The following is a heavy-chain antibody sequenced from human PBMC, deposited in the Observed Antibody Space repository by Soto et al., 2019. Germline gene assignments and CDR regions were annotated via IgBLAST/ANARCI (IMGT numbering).Heavy chain of an antibody. D-gene: IGHD6-13*01. CDR2: IHHTGST. CDR1: GGSIGTMDW. J-gene: IGHJ4*02. CDR3: AARRDAGPV. V-gene: IGHV4-4*02. Sequence: TSETLSLTCAVSGGSIGTMDWWTWVRQPPGKGLQWIGEIHHTGSTNYNPSLQSRVTISIDESWTSFSLNLDSVTAADTAVYYCAARRDAGPVWGPGMLVTVSS.